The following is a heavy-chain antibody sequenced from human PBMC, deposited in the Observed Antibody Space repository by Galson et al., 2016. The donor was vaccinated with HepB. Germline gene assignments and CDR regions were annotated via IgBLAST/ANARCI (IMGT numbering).Heavy chain of an antibody. CDR1: GFRFSSYS. D-gene: IGHD1-1*01. Sequence: SLGLSCAASGFRFSSYSMNWVRQAPGKGLEWISYISTSSETISYADSVKGRFPITRDNARNSASLLMNSLRVEDTAAYYCAKAGVYNWNDVDLEYWGQGTLVTVSS. J-gene: IGHJ4*02. CDR2: ISTSSETI. CDR3: AKAGVYNWNDVDLEY. V-gene: IGHV3-48*03.